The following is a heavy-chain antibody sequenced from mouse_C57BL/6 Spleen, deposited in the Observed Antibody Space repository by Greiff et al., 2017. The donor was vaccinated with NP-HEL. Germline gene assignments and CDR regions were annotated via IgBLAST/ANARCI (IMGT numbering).Heavy chain of an antibody. CDR1: GYAFSSYW. CDR3: AAYYSNLGGIYYYAMDY. CDR2: IYPGDGDT. J-gene: IGHJ4*01. D-gene: IGHD2-5*01. V-gene: IGHV1-80*01. Sequence: QVQLQQSGAELVKPGASVKISCKASGYAFSSYWMNWVKQRPGKGLEWIGQIYPGDGDTNYNGKFKGKATLTADKSSSTAYMQLSSLTSEDSAVYFCAAYYSNLGGIYYYAMDYWGQGTSVTVSS.